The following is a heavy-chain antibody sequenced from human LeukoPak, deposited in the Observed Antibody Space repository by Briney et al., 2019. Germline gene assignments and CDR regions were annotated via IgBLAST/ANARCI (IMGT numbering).Heavy chain of an antibody. J-gene: IGHJ6*03. CDR2: ISGSGATT. Sequence: GGSLRLSCAASGFTFSSYAMSWVRQAPGKGLEWVPSISGSGATTFYADSVEGRFTISRDDAKNSLSLQMNSLRAEDTAVYYCARDPYNGYYGDDYYYYMDVWGKGTTVTISS. V-gene: IGHV3-23*01. CDR3: ARDPYNGYYGDDYYYYMDV. D-gene: IGHD4-17*01. CDR1: GFTFSSYA.